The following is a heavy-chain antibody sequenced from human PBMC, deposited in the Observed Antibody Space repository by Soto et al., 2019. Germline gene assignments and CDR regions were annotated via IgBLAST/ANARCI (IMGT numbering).Heavy chain of an antibody. CDR2: ISAYNGNT. J-gene: IGHJ4*02. Sequence: ASVKVSCKASGYTFTSYGISWVRQAPGQGVEWMGWISAYNGNTNYAQKLQGRVTMTTDTSTSTAYMELRSLRSDDTAVYYCARGCGSGSYCAAFDYWGQGTLVTVSS. V-gene: IGHV1-18*04. D-gene: IGHD3-10*01. CDR1: GYTFTSYG. CDR3: ARGCGSGSYCAAFDY.